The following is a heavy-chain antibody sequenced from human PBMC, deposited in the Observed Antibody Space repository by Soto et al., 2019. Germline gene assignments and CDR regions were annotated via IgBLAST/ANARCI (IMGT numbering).Heavy chain of an antibody. J-gene: IGHJ6*02. CDR2: ISYDGSNK. D-gene: IGHD3-10*01. V-gene: IGHV3-30*18. CDR1: GFTFSSYG. Sequence: GGSLRLSCAASGFTFSSYGMHWVRQAPGKGLEWVAVISYDGSNKYYADSVKGRFAISRDNSKNTLYLQMNSLRAEDTAVYYCAKGGGEITMVRGGPYGMDVWGQGTTVTVSS. CDR3: AKGGGEITMVRGGPYGMDV.